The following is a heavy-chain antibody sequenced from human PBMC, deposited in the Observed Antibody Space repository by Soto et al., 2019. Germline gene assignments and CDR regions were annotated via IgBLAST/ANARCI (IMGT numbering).Heavy chain of an antibody. CDR2: INPSGDSR. J-gene: IGHJ5*02. CDR1: GFSFSDYF. Sequence: ASVKVSCKASGFSFSDYFMHWVRQAPGQGLEWMGIINPSGDSRNYAQKFQGRVTITRDTSTSTVYMDLSSLRYEDTAVYYCARDISQNYGTPAARSWFHPWGQGTPVTVSS. D-gene: IGHD4-17*01. V-gene: IGHV1-46*01. CDR3: ARDISQNYGTPAARSWFHP.